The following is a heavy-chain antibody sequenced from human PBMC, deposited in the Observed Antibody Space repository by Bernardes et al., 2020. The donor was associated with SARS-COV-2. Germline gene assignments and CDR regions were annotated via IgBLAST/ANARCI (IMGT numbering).Heavy chain of an antibody. Sequence: GGSLRLSCAASGFTFSTYSMNWVRQAPGKGLEWVSYISSGSSTIYYADSVKGRFTISRDNAKNSVYLQMNSLRAEDTAVYYCAREEVNPMHNWFDPWGQGTLVTVSS. CDR1: GFTFSTYS. V-gene: IGHV3-48*01. CDR3: AREEVNPMHNWFDP. CDR2: ISSGSSTI. J-gene: IGHJ5*02.